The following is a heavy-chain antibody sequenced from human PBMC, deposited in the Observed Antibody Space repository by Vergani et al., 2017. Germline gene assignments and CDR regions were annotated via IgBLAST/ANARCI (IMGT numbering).Heavy chain of an antibody. D-gene: IGHD3-22*01. CDR2: ISGSGGST. V-gene: IGHV3-23*01. J-gene: IGHJ6*03. CDR1: GFTFSSYA. CDR3: AKIQSEDSSCYYARYYYYYMDV. Sequence: EVQLLESGGGLVQPGGSLRLSCAASGFTFSSYAMSWVRQAPGKGLEWVSAISGSGGSTYYADSVKGRFTISRDNSKNTLYLQMNSLRAEDTAVDYGAKIQSEDSSCYYARYYYYYMDVWGKGTTVTVSS.